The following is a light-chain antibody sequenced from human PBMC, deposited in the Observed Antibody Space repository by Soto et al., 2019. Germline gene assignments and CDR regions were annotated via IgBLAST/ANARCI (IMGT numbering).Light chain of an antibody. CDR1: QSVSSNY. J-gene: IGKJ3*01. CDR3: QQYGSAPFT. V-gene: IGKV3-20*01. CDR2: DAS. Sequence: EIVLTQSPGTLSLSPGERATLSCRASQSVSSNYLAWYQLKPGQAPRLLIYDASTRATGIPDRVSGSGSGTDFTLTISRLEPEDFAVYFCQQYGSAPFTFGPGTRVEI.